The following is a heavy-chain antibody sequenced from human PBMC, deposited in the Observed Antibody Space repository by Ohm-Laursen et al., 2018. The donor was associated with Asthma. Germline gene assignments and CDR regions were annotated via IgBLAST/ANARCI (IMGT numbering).Heavy chain of an antibody. J-gene: IGHJ4*02. CDR3: AMVRGLRGGIDY. D-gene: IGHD3-10*01. CDR1: GGSISSGGFY. V-gene: IGHV4-31*03. CDR2: TYDTGST. Sequence: TLSLTCSVSGGSISSGGFYWNWIRQHPGRGLEWLGFTYDTGSTNINPSLKGRVTISVDTSKYQFSLKLFSMTAADTAVYFCAMVRGLRGGIDYWGQGALVTVSS.